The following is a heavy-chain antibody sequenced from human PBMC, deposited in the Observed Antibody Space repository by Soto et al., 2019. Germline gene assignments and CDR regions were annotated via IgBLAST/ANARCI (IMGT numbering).Heavy chain of an antibody. Sequence: QVQLVESGGGLVKPGGSLRLSCAASGFTFSDYYMNWILQAPGTGLEWVSYISSSGSTIYYADSVKGRFTISRDSAKNSLYLQMNGLRAEDTAVYYCASGYCGGDCYSGGYYGMNVWGPGTTVTVSS. CDR2: ISSSGSTI. CDR3: ASGYCGGDCYSGGYYGMNV. J-gene: IGHJ6*02. V-gene: IGHV3-11*04. CDR1: GFTFSDYY. D-gene: IGHD2-21*02.